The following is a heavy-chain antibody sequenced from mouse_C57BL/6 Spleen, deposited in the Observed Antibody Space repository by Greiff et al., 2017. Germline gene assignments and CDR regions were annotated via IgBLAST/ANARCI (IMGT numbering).Heavy chain of an antibody. D-gene: IGHD2-2*01. V-gene: IGHV1-53*01. CDR1: GYTFTSYW. CDR3: ARGGESTMVTTKDFDV. Sequence: QVQLQQPGTELVKPGASVKLSCKASGYTFTSYWMHWVKQRPGQGLEWIGNINPSNGGTNYNEKFKSKATLTVDKSSSTAYMQLSSLTSEYSAVYYCARGGESTMVTTKDFDVWGTGTTVTVSS. CDR2: INPSNGGT. J-gene: IGHJ1*03.